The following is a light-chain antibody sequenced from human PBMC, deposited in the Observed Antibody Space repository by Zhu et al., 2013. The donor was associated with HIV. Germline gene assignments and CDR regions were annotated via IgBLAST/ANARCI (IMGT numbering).Light chain of an antibody. CDR3: LHHGGSPRYI. CDR1: QSVSGY. CDR2: GAS. J-gene: IGKJ2*01. Sequence: EVVLTQSPVTLSLSPGERATLSCRASQSVSGYLAWYQQKPGQAPRLLISGASTRATGIADRFSGSGSGTDFTLTISRLEPEDFAVYYCLHHGGSPRYIFGQGTKLEIK. V-gene: IGKV3-20*01.